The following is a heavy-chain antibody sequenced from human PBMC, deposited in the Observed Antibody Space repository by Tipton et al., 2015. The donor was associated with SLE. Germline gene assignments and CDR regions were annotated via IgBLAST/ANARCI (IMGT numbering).Heavy chain of an antibody. CDR1: GDSFSNHY. D-gene: IGHD2-2*01. CDR3: ARSTDQNWFDP. CDR2: IYYGGGT. V-gene: IGHV4-59*06. J-gene: IGHJ5*02. Sequence: TLSLTCTVSGDSFSNHYWSWIRQPPGKGLEWIGNIYYGGGTYYNPSLESRVTISLDTSKNQFSLKLNSVTAADTAVYYCARSTDQNWFDPWGQGTLVTVSS.